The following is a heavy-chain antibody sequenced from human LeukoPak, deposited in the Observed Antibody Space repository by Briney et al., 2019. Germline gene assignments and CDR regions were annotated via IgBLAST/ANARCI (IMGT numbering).Heavy chain of an antibody. CDR1: GFTFSSYD. J-gene: IGHJ4*02. V-gene: IGHV3-23*01. Sequence: PGGSLRLSCAASGFTFSSYDMSWVRQAPGKGLEWVSAISGTGGSTYYADSLKGRFTISRDNSRNTLYLQMNSLRAEDTAVYYCAKADSSAWYALFDYWAQGTLVTVSS. D-gene: IGHD6-19*01. CDR2: ISGTGGST. CDR3: AKADSSAWYALFDY.